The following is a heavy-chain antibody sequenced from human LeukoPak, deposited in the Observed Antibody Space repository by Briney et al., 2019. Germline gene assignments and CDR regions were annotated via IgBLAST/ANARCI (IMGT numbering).Heavy chain of an antibody. CDR2: ISYDGSNK. Sequence: GGSLRLSCAASRFTFSSYAMHWVRQAPGKGLEWVAVISYDGSNKYYADSVKGRFTISRDNVKNSLYLQMNSLRAEDTAVYYCARDDRNGGPNWGQGTLVTVSS. V-gene: IGHV3-30-3*01. J-gene: IGHJ4*02. CDR3: ARDDRNGGPN. D-gene: IGHD4-23*01. CDR1: RFTFSSYA.